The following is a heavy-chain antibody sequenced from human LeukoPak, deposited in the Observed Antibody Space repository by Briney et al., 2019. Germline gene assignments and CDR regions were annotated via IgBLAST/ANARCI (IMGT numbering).Heavy chain of an antibody. Sequence: GASVKVSCKASGYTVTSYYMHRVRQAPGQGGEGMGIINPSGGSTRYAQKFQGRVTMTRDTSTSTVYMELSSLRSEDTAVYYCARVTQMAWYFDLWGRGTLVTVSS. CDR1: GYTVTSYY. V-gene: IGHV1-46*03. D-gene: IGHD5-24*01. J-gene: IGHJ2*01. CDR3: ARVTQMAWYFDL. CDR2: INPSGGST.